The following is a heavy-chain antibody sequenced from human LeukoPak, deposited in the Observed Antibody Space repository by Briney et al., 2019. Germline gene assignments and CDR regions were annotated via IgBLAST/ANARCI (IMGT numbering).Heavy chain of an antibody. Sequence: GGSLKLSFAASGFPFRNYWMSWVRQAPGKGQEWVANIKTDGGEKHYVDPVKGRFTISRDNAKNSLYLQMNSLRDEDTAVYYCTRDNNNLFDYWGQGTLVTVSS. CDR2: IKTDGGEK. D-gene: IGHD1/OR15-1a*01. CDR1: GFPFRNYW. J-gene: IGHJ4*02. CDR3: TRDNNNLFDY. V-gene: IGHV3-7*01.